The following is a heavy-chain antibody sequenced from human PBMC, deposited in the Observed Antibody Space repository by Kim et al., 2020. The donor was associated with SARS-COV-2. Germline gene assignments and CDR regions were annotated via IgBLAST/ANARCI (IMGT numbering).Heavy chain of an antibody. D-gene: IGHD1-26*01. J-gene: IGHJ4*02. Sequence: SETLSLTCTVSGGPISSYYWNWIRQSPGKGLEWLGYVFYTGSTSYNPSLKSRVTIDIDTSENHFSLELKSVTAADSAVYYCARAPRGWEWPAFEYWGQG. V-gene: IGHV4-59*01. CDR1: GGPISSYY. CDR3: ARAPRGWEWPAFEY. CDR2: VFYTGST.